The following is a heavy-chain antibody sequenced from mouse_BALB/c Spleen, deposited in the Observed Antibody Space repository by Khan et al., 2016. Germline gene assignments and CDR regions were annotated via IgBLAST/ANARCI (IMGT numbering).Heavy chain of an antibody. CDR1: GYSITSDYA. V-gene: IGHV3-2*02. CDR2: ITYSGST. D-gene: IGHD1-1*01. Sequence: EVQLVESGPGLVKPSQSLSLTCTVTGYSITSDYAWNWIRQFPGNKMEWMGYITYSGSTSYNPSLKSRISITRDTSKNQFFLQLNSVTTEDTATYYCAEKTRGGSGDWGLTTTLTVSS. J-gene: IGHJ2*01. CDR3: AEKTRGGSGD.